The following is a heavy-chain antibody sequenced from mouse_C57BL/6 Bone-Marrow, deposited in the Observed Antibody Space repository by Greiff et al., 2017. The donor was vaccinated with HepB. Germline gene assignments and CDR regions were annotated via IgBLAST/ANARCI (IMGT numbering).Heavy chain of an antibody. J-gene: IGHJ1*03. CDR2: IYPGSGNT. CDR1: GYTFTDYY. Sequence: QVQLQQSGAELVRPGASVKLSCKASGYTFTDYYINWVKQRPGQGLEWIARIYPGSGNTYYNEKFKGKATLTAEKSSSTAYMQLSSLTSEDSAVYFCARDYYDYDGYFDVWGTGTTVTVSS. CDR3: ARDYYDYDGYFDV. D-gene: IGHD2-4*01. V-gene: IGHV1-76*01.